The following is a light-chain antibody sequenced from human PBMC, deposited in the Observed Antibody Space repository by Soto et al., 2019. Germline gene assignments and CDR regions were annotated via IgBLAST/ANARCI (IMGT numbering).Light chain of an antibody. V-gene: IGKV1-39*01. CDR2: AAS. CDR3: QQSYSTPT. J-gene: IGKJ2*01. CDR1: QSISSY. Sequence: DIEMTQTPSSLSASVGDRVTLTCRASQSISSYLNWYQQKPGKAPELLIYAASSLQSGVPSRFSGSGSGTDFTLTISSLQPEDFATYYCQQSYSTPTFGEGTKLEIK.